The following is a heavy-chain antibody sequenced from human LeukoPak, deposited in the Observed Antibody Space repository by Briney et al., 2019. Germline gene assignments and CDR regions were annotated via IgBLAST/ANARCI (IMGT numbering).Heavy chain of an antibody. CDR1: GFTFSSYS. J-gene: IGHJ5*02. CDR2: ISSSSSTI. Sequence: GGSLRLSCAASGFTFSSYSIQWVRQAPGKGLEWVSHISSSSSTISYADSVKGRFTVSRDNAKNSPYLQMNSLRAEDTAVYYCARYDFRHGHYDGWFDQWGQGSLVTVSS. D-gene: IGHD3-3*01. CDR3: ARYDFRHGHYDGWFDQ. V-gene: IGHV3-48*01.